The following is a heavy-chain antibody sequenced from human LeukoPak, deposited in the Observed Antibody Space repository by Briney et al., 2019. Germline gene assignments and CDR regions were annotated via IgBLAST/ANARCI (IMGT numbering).Heavy chain of an antibody. CDR2: IYYSGST. D-gene: IGHD6-19*01. J-gene: IGHJ4*02. CDR3: ARDEWLVHFDY. Sequence: SETLSLTCTVSGSSISSSSYYWGWIRQPPGKGLEWIGSIYYSGSTYYNPSLKSRVTISVDTSKNQFSLKLSSVTAADTAVYYCARDEWLVHFDYWGQGTLVTVSS. V-gene: IGHV4-39*07. CDR1: GSSISSSSYY.